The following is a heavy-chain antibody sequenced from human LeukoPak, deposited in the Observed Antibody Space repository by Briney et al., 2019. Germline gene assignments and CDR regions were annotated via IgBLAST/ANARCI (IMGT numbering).Heavy chain of an antibody. Sequence: GGSLRLSCAASGFTFSSYAMHWVRQAPGKGLEWVAVISYDGSNKYYADSVKGRFTISRDNSKNTLYLQMNSLRAEDTAVYYCARSPHPLARAFDYWGQGTLVIVSS. CDR1: GFTFSSYA. CDR2: ISYDGSNK. J-gene: IGHJ4*02. CDR3: ARSPHPLARAFDY. V-gene: IGHV3-30-3*01.